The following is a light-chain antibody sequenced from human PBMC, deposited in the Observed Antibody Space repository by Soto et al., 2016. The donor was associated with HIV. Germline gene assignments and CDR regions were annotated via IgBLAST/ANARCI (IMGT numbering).Light chain of an antibody. CDR2: AAS. CDR1: QGISNS. Sequence: DIQMTQSPSSLSASVGDRVAITCRASQGISNSLAWYQQKPGKAPKLLLYAASRLESGVPSRFSGSGSGTDYTLTISSLQPEDFATYYCQQYYSISWTFGQGTKVEIK. J-gene: IGKJ1*01. CDR3: QQYYSISWT. V-gene: IGKV1-NL1*01.